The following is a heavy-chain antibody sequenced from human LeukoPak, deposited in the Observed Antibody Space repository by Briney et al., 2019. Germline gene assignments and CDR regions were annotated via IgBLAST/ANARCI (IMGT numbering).Heavy chain of an antibody. J-gene: IGHJ4*02. V-gene: IGHV3-23*01. CDR3: AKGGDSSSWYYFDY. D-gene: IGHD6-13*01. Sequence: GFLRLSCAASGFTFSSYAMSWVRQAPGKGLEWVSAISGSGGSTYYADSVKGRFTISRDNSKNTLYLQMNSLRAEDTAVYYCAKGGDSSSWYYFDYWGQGTLVTVSS. CDR1: GFTFSSYA. CDR2: ISGSGGST.